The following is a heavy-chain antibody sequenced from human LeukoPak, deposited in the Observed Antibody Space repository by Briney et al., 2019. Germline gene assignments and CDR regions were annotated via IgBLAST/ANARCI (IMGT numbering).Heavy chain of an antibody. Sequence: ASVKVSCKASGYTFTGYYMHWVRQAPGQGLEWMGWINPNSGGTNYAQKFQGRATMTRDTSISTAYMELSRLRSDDTAVYYCARELSNVSTGYSSSWMAYWGQGTLVTVSS. J-gene: IGHJ4*02. CDR1: GYTFTGYY. CDR2: INPNSGGT. D-gene: IGHD6-13*01. V-gene: IGHV1-2*02. CDR3: ARELSNVSTGYSSSWMAY.